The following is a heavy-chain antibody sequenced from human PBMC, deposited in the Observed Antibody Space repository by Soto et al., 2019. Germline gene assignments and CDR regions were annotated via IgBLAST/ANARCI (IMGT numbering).Heavy chain of an antibody. D-gene: IGHD2-2*01. CDR1: GGDFKNFI. Sequence: VQLVQSGAEVRKPGSSVKVSCKAYGGDFKNFIIAWVRQSPVHGLEWMGGVIPIFGTPNVVQTFQDRLTITADESTSNTYMPRRRLRSADTAVDSSARVGSCITASCLSYGMDVWCQGTTVSISS. V-gene: IGHV1-69*01. CDR2: VIPIFGTP. CDR3: ARVGSCITASCLSYGMDV. J-gene: IGHJ6*02.